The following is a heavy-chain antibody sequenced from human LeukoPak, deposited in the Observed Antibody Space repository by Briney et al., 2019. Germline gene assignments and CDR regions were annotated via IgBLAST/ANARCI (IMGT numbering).Heavy chain of an antibody. J-gene: IGHJ6*02. CDR2: ISAYNGNT. CDR3: ARTYGSEYYGMDV. Sequence: ASVKVSCKASGYTFTSYGISWVRQAPGQGLEWMGWISAYNGNTNYAQKLQGRVTMTTDTSTGTAYMELRSLRSDDTAVYYCARTYGSEYYGMDVWGQGTTVTVSS. CDR1: GYTFTSYG. V-gene: IGHV1-18*01. D-gene: IGHD3-10*01.